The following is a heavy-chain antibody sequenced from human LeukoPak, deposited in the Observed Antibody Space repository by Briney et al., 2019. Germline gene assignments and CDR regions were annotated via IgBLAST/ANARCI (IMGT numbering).Heavy chain of an antibody. J-gene: IGHJ6*02. CDR1: GITFSTSD. CDR3: ARGSVRVGMDV. V-gene: IGHV3-13*01. Sequence: GGSLRLSCEASGITFSTSDMHWVRQAPGKGLEWVSVIGTAGDTYYADYVKGRFTISRENAKNSLYLQMNSLRAGDTAVYYCARGSVRVGMDVWGQGTTVTVSS. CDR2: IGTAGDT. D-gene: IGHD6-13*01.